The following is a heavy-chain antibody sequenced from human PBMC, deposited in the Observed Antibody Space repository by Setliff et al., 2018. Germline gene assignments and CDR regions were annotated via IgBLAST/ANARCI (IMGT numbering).Heavy chain of an antibody. D-gene: IGHD3-3*01. Sequence: SETLSLTCTVSGDSISSGSYYWTWIRQPAGKGLEWIGHLHSSGSTYYNPSLKSRVTISVDTSQNQFSPKLSSVTAADTAAYYCASHPRVTIFGVVAFDYWGQGILVTVSS. V-gene: IGHV4-61*09. CDR2: LHSSGST. J-gene: IGHJ4*02. CDR3: ASHPRVTIFGVVAFDY. CDR1: GDSISSGSYY.